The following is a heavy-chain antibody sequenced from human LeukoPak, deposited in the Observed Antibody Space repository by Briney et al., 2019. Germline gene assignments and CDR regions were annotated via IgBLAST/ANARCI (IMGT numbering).Heavy chain of an antibody. D-gene: IGHD4-23*01. J-gene: IGHJ6*02. Sequence: ASVKVSCKASGYTFTSYGISWVRQAPGQGLEWMGWISAYNGNTNYAQKLQGRVTMTTDTSTSTAYMELRSLRSDDTAVYYCASERGDLYGGNSGYYYYGMDVWGQGTTVTVSS. CDR2: ISAYNGNT. V-gene: IGHV1-18*01. CDR3: ASERGDLYGGNSGYYYYGMDV. CDR1: GYTFTSYG.